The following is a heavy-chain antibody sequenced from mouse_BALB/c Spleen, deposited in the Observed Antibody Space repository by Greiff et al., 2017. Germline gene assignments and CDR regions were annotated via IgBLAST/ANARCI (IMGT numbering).Heavy chain of an antibody. Sequence: QVQLQQSGAELAKPGASVKMSCKASGYTFTSYWMHWVKQRPGQGLEWIGYINPSTGYTEYNQKFKDKATLTADKSSSTAYMQLSSLTSEDSAVYYCARTSYYYGSSSFAYWGQGTLVTVSA. CDR3: ARTSYYYGSSSFAY. CDR1: GYTFTSYW. CDR2: INPSTGYT. D-gene: IGHD1-1*01. V-gene: IGHV1-7*01. J-gene: IGHJ3*01.